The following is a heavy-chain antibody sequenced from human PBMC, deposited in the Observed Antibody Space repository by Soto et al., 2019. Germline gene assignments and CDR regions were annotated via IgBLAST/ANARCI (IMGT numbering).Heavy chain of an antibody. Sequence: GGSLRLSCAASGFTFSNAWMNWVRQAPGKGLEWVGRIKSKTDGGTTDYAAPVKGRFTISRDDSKNTLYLQMNSLKTEDTAVYYCTTNVDIVATIVDYWGQGTLVTVSS. J-gene: IGHJ4*02. V-gene: IGHV3-15*07. CDR3: TTNVDIVATIVDY. CDR2: IKSKTDGGTT. D-gene: IGHD5-12*01. CDR1: GFTFSNAW.